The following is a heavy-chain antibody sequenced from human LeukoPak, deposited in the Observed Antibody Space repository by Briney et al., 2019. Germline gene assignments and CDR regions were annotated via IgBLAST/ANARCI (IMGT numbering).Heavy chain of an antibody. Sequence: GGSLRLSCAASGFTFSSYAMSWVRQAPGKGLEWVSAISGSGGSTYYADSVKGRFTISRDNSKNTLYLQMNSLRAEDTAVYYCAKDSMYDILTGYDYYGMDVWGQGTTVTVSS. D-gene: IGHD3-9*01. V-gene: IGHV3-23*01. CDR2: ISGSGGST. J-gene: IGHJ6*02. CDR3: AKDSMYDILTGYDYYGMDV. CDR1: GFTFSSYA.